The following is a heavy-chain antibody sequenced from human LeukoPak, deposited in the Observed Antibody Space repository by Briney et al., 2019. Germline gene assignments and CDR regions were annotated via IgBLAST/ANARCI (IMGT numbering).Heavy chain of an antibody. Sequence: SETLSLTCAVYGVSISSDNWWTWVRQPPGKGLEWIGETHRSGDTKYNPSLNGRVTISMDNSKNQLSLNLISVTAADTAIYFCATRHHSRTYLVPLDSWGQGTLVTVSS. V-gene: IGHV4/OR15-8*02. CDR2: THRSGDT. CDR3: ATRHHSRTYLVPLDS. D-gene: IGHD3-10*01. CDR1: GVSISSDNW. J-gene: IGHJ4*02.